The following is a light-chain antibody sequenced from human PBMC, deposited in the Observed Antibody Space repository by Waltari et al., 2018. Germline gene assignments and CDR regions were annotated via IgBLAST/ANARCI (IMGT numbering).Light chain of an antibody. CDR1: QSVTTY. J-gene: IGKJ3*01. V-gene: IGKV3-11*01. Sequence: EIVLTQSPATLSLSPGERATLSCRASQSVTTYLDWYQQKPGQAPRLLIYDASNRATGIPARFSGSGSGTDFTLTISSLEPDDFAVYYCHQCSTWPPAFGPGTKVDI. CDR2: DAS. CDR3: HQCSTWPPA.